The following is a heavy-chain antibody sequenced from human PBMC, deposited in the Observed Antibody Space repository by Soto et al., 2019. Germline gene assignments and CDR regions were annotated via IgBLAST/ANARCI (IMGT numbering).Heavy chain of an antibody. CDR1: GFTFTDYY. CDR2: ISSRSSNT. Sequence: QVQLVESGGGLVKPGGSLRLSCAASGFTFTDYYMSWIRQAPGRGLEWLSYISSRSSNTNYADSVKGRFTISRDNAKNSLYLEMNSLRVEDTAVYYCARDQRGYNYGFRFDQWGQGILVTVSS. D-gene: IGHD5-18*01. J-gene: IGHJ4*02. CDR3: ARDQRGYNYGFRFDQ. V-gene: IGHV3-11*05.